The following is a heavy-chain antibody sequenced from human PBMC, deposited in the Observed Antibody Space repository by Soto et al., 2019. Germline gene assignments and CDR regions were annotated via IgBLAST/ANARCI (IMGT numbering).Heavy chain of an antibody. V-gene: IGHV1-46*01. Sequence: GASVKVSCKASGYTFTSYYMHWVRQAPGQGLEWMGIINPSGGSTSYAQKFQGRVTMTRDTSTSTVYMELSSLRSEDTAVYYCARDRGSGSYPQATYYFDYWGQGTLVTVSS. CDR3: ARDRGSGSYPQATYYFDY. CDR2: INPSGGST. J-gene: IGHJ4*02. D-gene: IGHD3-10*01. CDR1: GYTFTSYY.